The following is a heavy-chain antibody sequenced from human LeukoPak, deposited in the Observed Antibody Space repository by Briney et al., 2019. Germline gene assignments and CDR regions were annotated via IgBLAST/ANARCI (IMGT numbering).Heavy chain of an antibody. CDR2: IYDSGST. D-gene: IGHD1-26*01. CDR3: ARGRPYSGGYHLDY. J-gene: IGHJ4*02. CDR1: GGSIRSSYYY. V-gene: IGHV4-39*01. Sequence: SETLSLTCTVSGGSIRSSYYYWGWIHQPPGKGLEWIGSIYDSGSTYYNPSLKSRVTISVDTSKNQFSLKLNSVTAADTAVYYCARGRPYSGGYHLDYWGQGTLVTVSA.